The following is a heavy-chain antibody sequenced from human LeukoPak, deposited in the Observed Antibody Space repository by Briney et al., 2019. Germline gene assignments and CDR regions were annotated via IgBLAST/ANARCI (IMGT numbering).Heavy chain of an antibody. Sequence: SETLSLTCSVSGGSISSGRYYWSWIRQPAGKGLEWIGRTHTSGSIKYNPSLKSRVTISVDTTKNQFSLHLSSVTAADTAVYYCVGQYYYDSSGYWPFDYWGQGTLVTVSP. J-gene: IGHJ4*02. CDR3: VGQYYYDSSGYWPFDY. CDR1: GGSISSGRYY. CDR2: THTSGSI. D-gene: IGHD3-22*01. V-gene: IGHV4-61*02.